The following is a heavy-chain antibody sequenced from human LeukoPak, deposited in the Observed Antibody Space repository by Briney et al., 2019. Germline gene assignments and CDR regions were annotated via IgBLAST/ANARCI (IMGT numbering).Heavy chain of an antibody. CDR1: GGSISSSSYY. Sequence: SETLSLTCTVSGGSISSSSYYWGWIRQPPGKGLEWIGSIYYSGSTYYNPSLKSRVTISVDTSKNQFSLKLSSVTAADTAVYYCAQLCRDYWGQGTLVTVSS. CDR2: IYYSGST. J-gene: IGHJ4*02. CDR3: AQLCRDY. V-gene: IGHV4-39*07. D-gene: IGHD2-2*01.